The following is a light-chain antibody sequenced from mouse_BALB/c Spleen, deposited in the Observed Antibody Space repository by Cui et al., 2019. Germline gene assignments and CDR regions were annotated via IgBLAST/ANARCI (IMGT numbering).Light chain of an antibody. J-gene: IGKJ2*01. Sequence: DIQMTQSAAALSAPEGETVTITCRASGNINNYLAWYQQKQGKSPQLLVYNAKTLADGVPSRFSGSGSGTQYSLKINSLQPEDFGSYYCQHFWSTPYTFGGGTKLEIK. V-gene: IGKV12-41*01. CDR1: GNINNY. CDR2: NAK. CDR3: QHFWSTPYT.